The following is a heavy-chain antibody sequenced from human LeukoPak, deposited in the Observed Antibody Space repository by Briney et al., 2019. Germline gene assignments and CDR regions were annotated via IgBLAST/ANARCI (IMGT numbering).Heavy chain of an antibody. CDR1: GYTFTGYY. V-gene: IGHV1-2*02. CDR2: INPNSGGT. D-gene: IGHD6-6*01. Sequence: ASVKVSCKASGYTFTGYYMHWVRQAPGQGLEWMGWINPNSGGTNYAQKFQGRVTMTRDTSISTAYMELSSLRSDDTAVYYCARDIEYSSSFDYWGQGTLVTVSS. CDR3: ARDIEYSSSFDY. J-gene: IGHJ4*02.